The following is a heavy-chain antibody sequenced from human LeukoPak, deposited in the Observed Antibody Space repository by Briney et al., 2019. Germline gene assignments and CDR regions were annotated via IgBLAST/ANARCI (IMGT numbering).Heavy chain of an antibody. V-gene: IGHV3-30*18. CDR2: ISWDTRLQ. Sequence: PGGSLRLSCAASGFALSRYGMQWVRQAPGMGLEWLAVISWDTRLQFYADSVKGRFTISRDNSMHTLYLQLNSLRPEDTAMYYCVKERTEKTANELDYWGQGTLVTVSS. D-gene: IGHD1-1*01. CDR1: GFALSRYG. J-gene: IGHJ4*02. CDR3: VKERTEKTANELDY.